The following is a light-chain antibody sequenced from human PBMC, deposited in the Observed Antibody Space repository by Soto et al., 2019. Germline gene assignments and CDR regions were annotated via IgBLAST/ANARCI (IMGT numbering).Light chain of an antibody. J-gene: IGKJ1*01. CDR2: AAD. CDR1: QSITNY. Sequence: IQRTHSPPSLSESVGDRATSTVGASQSITNYLTWFQQKPGKAPSLLIFAADNLQDGVPSTFSGSGSGRAFSLTISSLQPEDFATYYCQKSYDMPWKFGQGTKV. CDR3: QKSYDMPWK. V-gene: IGKV1-39*01.